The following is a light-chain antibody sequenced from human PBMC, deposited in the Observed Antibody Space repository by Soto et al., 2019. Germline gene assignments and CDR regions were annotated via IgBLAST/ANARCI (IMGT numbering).Light chain of an antibody. CDR2: EGS. V-gene: IGKV3-11*01. J-gene: IGKJ5*01. CDR3: QQRSNLIT. CDR1: QSVSSY. Sequence: SLSPGPPATLSCRASQSVSSYLAWYQQKAGQAPRLLIYEGSNRATGIPTRFSGSGSGTDFTLTISGLEPEDFAVYYCQQRSNLITFGQGTRLEIK.